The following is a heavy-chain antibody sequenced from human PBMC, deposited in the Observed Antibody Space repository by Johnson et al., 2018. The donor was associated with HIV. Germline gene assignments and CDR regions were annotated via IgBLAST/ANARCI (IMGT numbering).Heavy chain of an antibody. CDR3: ARQHNYDSSGQGGGLDI. D-gene: IGHD3-22*01. CDR1: GFRFDDYG. V-gene: IGHV3-20*04. CDR2: IDWNGGRQ. J-gene: IGHJ3*02. Sequence: EMQLVESGGGVVRPGGSLRLSCAASGFRFDDYGMSWVRQAPGKGLEWVSGIDWNGGRQGYVDSVKGRFTISRDNAKNSLYMEMNSLRAEDTALYYCARQHNYDSSGQGGGLDIWGQGTMVTVSS.